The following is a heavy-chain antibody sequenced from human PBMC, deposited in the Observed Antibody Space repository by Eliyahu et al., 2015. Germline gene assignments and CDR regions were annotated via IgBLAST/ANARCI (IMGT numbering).Heavy chain of an antibody. CDR3: ARLGGVDV. Sequence: QAQLVESGGGLVKPGGSLRLSCAASGFVFSDFYMTWIRQAPRKGLEWISYISSTSYTISYADSVKGRFTISRDNAKNSVYLEMTNLTVEDTAVYYCARLGGVDVWGQGTTVTVSS. V-gene: IGHV3-11*01. CDR2: ISSTSYTI. CDR1: GFVFSDFY. D-gene: IGHD7-27*01. J-gene: IGHJ6*02.